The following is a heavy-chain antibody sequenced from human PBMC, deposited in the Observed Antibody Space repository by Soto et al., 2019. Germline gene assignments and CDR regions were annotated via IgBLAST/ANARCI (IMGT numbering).Heavy chain of an antibody. D-gene: IGHD3-3*01. J-gene: IGHJ6*03. Sequence: ASVKVSCKASGYTFTIYYINWVRQATGQGLEWMGWMNPNSGNTGYAQKFQGRVTMTRNTSISTAYMELSSLRSEDTAVYYCARGPNYDFWSGLMDVWGKGTTVTVSS. V-gene: IGHV1-8*01. CDR1: GYTFTIYY. CDR2: MNPNSGNT. CDR3: ARGPNYDFWSGLMDV.